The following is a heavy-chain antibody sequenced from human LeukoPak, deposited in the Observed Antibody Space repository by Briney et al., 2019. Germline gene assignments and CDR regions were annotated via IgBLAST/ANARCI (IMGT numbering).Heavy chain of an antibody. CDR2: IYGSGNT. D-gene: IGHD6-19*01. Sequence: PSETLSLTCTVSSGAISTSHWLSWVRQPLGKGLDWIGEIYGSGNTNYNPSLKSRVTMSVDKTRIHLSLKLHSVTAADTAVYHCAAEMEQWPEGYALDIWGQGTMITVSS. CDR1: SGAISTSHW. J-gene: IGHJ3*02. CDR3: AAEMEQWPEGYALDI. V-gene: IGHV4-4*02.